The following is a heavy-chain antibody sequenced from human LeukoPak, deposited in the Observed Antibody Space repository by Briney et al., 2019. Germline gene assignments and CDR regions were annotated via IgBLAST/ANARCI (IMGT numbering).Heavy chain of an antibody. CDR2: IVVGSGNT. D-gene: IGHD1-26*01. CDR1: GFTFTSSA. V-gene: IGHV1-58*01. CDR3: AALNPRHSGSYWRPGYYYYMDV. J-gene: IGHJ6*03. Sequence: SVNVSCKASGFTFTSSAVQWVRQARGQRLEWIGWIVVGSGNTNFAQKFQERVTITRDMSTSTAYMELSSLRSEDTAVYYCAALNPRHSGSYWRPGYYYYMDVWGKGTTVTVSS.